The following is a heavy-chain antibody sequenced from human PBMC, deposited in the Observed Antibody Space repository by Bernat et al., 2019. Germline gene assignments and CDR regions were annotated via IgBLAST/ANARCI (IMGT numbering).Heavy chain of an antibody. CDR3: ARGAGDYWYFDL. CDR2: IGTAGDT. CDR1: GFTFSSYD. V-gene: IGHV3-13*04. J-gene: IGHJ2*01. Sequence: EVQLVESGGGLVQPGGSLRLSCAASGFTFSSYDMHWVRQATGKGLEWVSAIGTAGDTYYPGYVKGRFTISRENAKNSLYLQMNSLRAGDTAVYYCARGAGDYWYFDLWGRGTLVTVSS. D-gene: IGHD7-27*01.